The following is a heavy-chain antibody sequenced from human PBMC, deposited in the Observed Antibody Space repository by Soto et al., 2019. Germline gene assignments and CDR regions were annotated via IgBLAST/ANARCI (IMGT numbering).Heavy chain of an antibody. CDR1: GGTFSSYA. Sequence: QVQLVQSGAEVKKPGSSVKVSCKASGGTFSSYAISWVRQAPGQGLEWMGGIIPIFGTANYAQKFQGRVTITTEKSTSTAYMELSRLRSEDTAVYYCARDGGVYDYSPFDYWGQGTLVTVSS. CDR2: IIPIFGTA. D-gene: IGHD4-4*01. V-gene: IGHV1-69*05. CDR3: ARDGGVYDYSPFDY. J-gene: IGHJ4*02.